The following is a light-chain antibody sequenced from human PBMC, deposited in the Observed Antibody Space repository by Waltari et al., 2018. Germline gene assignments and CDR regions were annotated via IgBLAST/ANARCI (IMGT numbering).Light chain of an antibody. V-gene: IGLV2-23*01. CDR3: SSYTGTATPRV. J-gene: IGLJ3*02. Sequence: QPHPGKAPRRILDECGKRPSGVSNRFSGSKSGNTASLTISGLQADDEADYFCSSYTGTATPRVFGGGTRLTVL. CDR2: ECG.